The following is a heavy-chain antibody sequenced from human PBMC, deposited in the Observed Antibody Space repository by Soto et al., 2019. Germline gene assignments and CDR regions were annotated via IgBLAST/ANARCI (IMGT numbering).Heavy chain of an antibody. Sequence: GASVKVSCKASGYTFTSYYMHWVRQAPGQGLEWMGIINPSGGSTSYAQKFQGRVTMTRDTSTSTVYMELSSLRSEDTAVYYCAREVVAATYYYYYGMDVWGQGTTVTVSS. CDR2: INPSGGST. CDR1: GYTFTSYY. CDR3: AREVVAATYYYYYGMDV. D-gene: IGHD2-15*01. V-gene: IGHV1-46*01. J-gene: IGHJ6*02.